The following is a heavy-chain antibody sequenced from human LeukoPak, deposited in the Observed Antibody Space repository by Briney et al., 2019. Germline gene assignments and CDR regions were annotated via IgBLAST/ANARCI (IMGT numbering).Heavy chain of an antibody. D-gene: IGHD1-26*01. J-gene: IGHJ6*02. CDR2: ISSNGGST. V-gene: IGHV3-64*01. Sequence: GGSLRLSCAASGFTFSSYAMHWVRQAPGKGLEYVSAISSNGGSTYYANSVKGRFTISRDNSKNTLYLQMGSLRAEDMAVYYCARAMYSGSYSSGMDVWGQGTTVTVSS. CDR1: GFTFSSYA. CDR3: ARAMYSGSYSSGMDV.